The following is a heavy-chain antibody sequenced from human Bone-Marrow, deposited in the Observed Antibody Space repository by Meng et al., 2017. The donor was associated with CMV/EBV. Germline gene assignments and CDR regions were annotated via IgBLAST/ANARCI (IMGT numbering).Heavy chain of an antibody. D-gene: IGHD6-13*01. CDR3: ARIAAAALKPYYYGMDV. CDR1: GFSVSYNY. Sequence: GGSLRLSCAASGFSVSYNYMNWVRQAPGKGLEWVSVIYSGGSTNYADSVKGRFTISRDISKNSLYLQMNSLRAEDTAVYYCARIAAAALKPYYYGMDVWGQGTTVTVSS. CDR2: IYSGGST. V-gene: IGHV3-66*02. J-gene: IGHJ6*02.